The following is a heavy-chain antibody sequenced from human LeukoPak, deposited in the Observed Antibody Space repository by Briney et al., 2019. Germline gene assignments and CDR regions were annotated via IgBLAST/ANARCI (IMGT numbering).Heavy chain of an antibody. CDR1: GGSISSSSYY. D-gene: IGHD1-1*01. Sequence: KASETLSLTXTVSGGSISSSSYYSGWIRQPPGKGLQWIGTIYYSGTTYYNPSLKSRVTISADTSKNHFSLKLSSVTAADTAVYYCARPGHSYYYMDVWGKGTTVTVSS. V-gene: IGHV4-39*02. CDR2: IYYSGTT. CDR3: ARPGHSYYYMDV. J-gene: IGHJ6*03.